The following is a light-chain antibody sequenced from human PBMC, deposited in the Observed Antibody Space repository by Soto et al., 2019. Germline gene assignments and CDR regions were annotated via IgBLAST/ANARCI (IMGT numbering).Light chain of an antibody. CDR2: GAS. J-gene: IGKJ4*01. CDR1: QSVSSN. V-gene: IGKV3-15*01. CDR3: QQYNNWPPLT. Sequence: EIVMTQSPATLSVSPGERATLSCRASQSVSSNLAWYLQKPGQAPRLLIYGASPRPTGIPDRFSGSRSGTESTHTISRLQSKDFAVYYCQQYNNWPPLTFGGGTKVEIK.